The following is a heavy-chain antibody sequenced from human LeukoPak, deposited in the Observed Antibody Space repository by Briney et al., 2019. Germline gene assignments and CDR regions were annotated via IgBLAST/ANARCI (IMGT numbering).Heavy chain of an antibody. CDR2: IIPIFGTA. Sequence: SVTVSCKASGGTFSSYAISWVRQAPGQGLEWMGRIIPIFGTANYAQKFQGRVTITTDESRSTAYLELSSLRSEDTAVYYCARDTDCSSTSCYAAPWGKGTTVTVSS. J-gene: IGHJ6*04. D-gene: IGHD2-2*01. CDR1: GGTFSSYA. CDR3: ARDTDCSSTSCYAAP. V-gene: IGHV1-69*05.